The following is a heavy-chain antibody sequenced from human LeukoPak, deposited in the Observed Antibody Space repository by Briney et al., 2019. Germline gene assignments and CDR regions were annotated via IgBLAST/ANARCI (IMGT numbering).Heavy chain of an antibody. CDR3: AKDTAGYSDY. Sequence: GGSLRLSCAASGFTFSYYWMSWVRQAPGKGLGWVSAISGSGGSTYYADSVKGRFTISRDNSKNTLYLQMNSLRAEDTAVYYCAKDTAGYSDYWGQGTLVTVSS. V-gene: IGHV3-23*01. CDR1: GFTFSYYW. J-gene: IGHJ4*02. CDR2: ISGSGGST.